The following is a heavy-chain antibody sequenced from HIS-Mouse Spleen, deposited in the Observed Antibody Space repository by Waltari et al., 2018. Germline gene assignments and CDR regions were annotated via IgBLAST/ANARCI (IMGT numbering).Heavy chain of an antibody. V-gene: IGHV3-23*01. CDR2: ISGSGGST. D-gene: IGHD7-27*01. CDR3: AKQDLGIRKNYFDY. CDR1: GFTFSSYA. J-gene: IGHJ4*02. Sequence: EVQLLESGGGLVQPGVSLRLSCAASGFTFSSYALSWVRPPPGKGLEWVSAISGSGGSTYYADSVKGRFTISRDNSKNTLYLQMNSLRAEDTAVYYCAKQDLGIRKNYFDYWGQGTLVTVSS.